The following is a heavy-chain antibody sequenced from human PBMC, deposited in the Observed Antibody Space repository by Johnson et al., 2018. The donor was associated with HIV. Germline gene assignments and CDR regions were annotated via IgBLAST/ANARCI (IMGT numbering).Heavy chain of an antibody. CDR2: IYSGGST. CDR1: GFTVSSNY. J-gene: IGHJ3*01. D-gene: IGHD3-10*01. V-gene: IGHV3-66*01. CDR3: ARAPEVRGVDAFDV. Sequence: VQLVESGGGLVQPGGSLRLSCAASGFTVSSNYMSWVRQAPGKGLEWVSVIYSGGSTYYADSVKGRFTISRDNSKNTLYLQRNILRAEDTALYYCARAPEVRGVDAFDVWGQGTVVIVSS.